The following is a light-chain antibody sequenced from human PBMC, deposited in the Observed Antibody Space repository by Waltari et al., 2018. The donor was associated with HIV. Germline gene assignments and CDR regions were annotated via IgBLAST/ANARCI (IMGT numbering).Light chain of an antibody. Sequence: QSVLTQPPSASGTPGRRVTISCSGSSYNIGSNYVYWYQQLPGTAPKLLIQRNNQRPSGVPDRFSGSKSGTSASLAISGLRSEDEADYYCAAWDDSLSGVVFGGGTKLTVL. CDR1: SYNIGSNY. J-gene: IGLJ2*01. CDR2: RNN. V-gene: IGLV1-47*01. CDR3: AAWDDSLSGVV.